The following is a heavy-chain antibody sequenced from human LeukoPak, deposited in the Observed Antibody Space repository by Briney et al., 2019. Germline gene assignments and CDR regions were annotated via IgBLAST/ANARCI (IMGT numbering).Heavy chain of an antibody. Sequence: GGSLRLSCAASGFTFSSYGMHWVRQAPGKGLEWVAVISYDGSNKYYADSVKGRFTISRDNSKNTLYLQMNSLRAEDTAVYYCAKDLVGSGLGGKAVAGTNYWGQGTLVTVSS. J-gene: IGHJ4*02. D-gene: IGHD6-19*01. CDR2: ISYDGSNK. CDR3: AKDLVGSGLGGKAVAGTNY. CDR1: GFTFSSYG. V-gene: IGHV3-30*18.